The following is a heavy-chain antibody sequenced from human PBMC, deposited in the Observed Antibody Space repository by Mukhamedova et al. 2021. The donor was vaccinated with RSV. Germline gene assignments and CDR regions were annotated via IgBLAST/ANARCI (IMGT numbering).Heavy chain of an antibody. CDR2: FDPEDGET. J-gene: IGHJ4*02. V-gene: IGHV1-24*01. CDR3: ATGLIAVAGTGHYFDY. D-gene: IGHD6-19*01. Sequence: WVRQAPGKGLEWMGGFDPEDGETIYAQKFQGRVTMTEDTSTDTAYMELSSLRSEDTAVYYCATGLIAVAGTGHYFDYWGQGTLVT.